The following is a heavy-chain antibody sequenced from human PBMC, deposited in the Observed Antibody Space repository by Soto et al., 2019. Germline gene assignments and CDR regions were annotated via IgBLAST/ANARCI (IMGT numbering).Heavy chain of an antibody. CDR2: IYYSGAT. V-gene: IGHV4-31*03. CDR3: ARAGRRGDVFDI. Sequence: LSLTCTVSGASLYSDAYYWSWTRQHPGKGLEWIGYIYYSGATYYNPSLESRVTISLDTPKNYFSLKLSSVSAADTAFYYCARAGRRGDVFDIWGQGTVVTVSS. CDR1: GASLYSDAYY. D-gene: IGHD1-1*01. J-gene: IGHJ3*02.